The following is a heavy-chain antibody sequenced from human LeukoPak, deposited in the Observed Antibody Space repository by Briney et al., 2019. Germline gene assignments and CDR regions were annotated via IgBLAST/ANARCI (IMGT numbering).Heavy chain of an antibody. J-gene: IGHJ4*02. CDR1: GFTFSSYW. CDR3: AKDRGVAVKMYSSGPNGGLAD. V-gene: IGHV3-9*03. D-gene: IGHD6-19*01. CDR2: ISWNSGSI. Sequence: PGGSLRLSCAASGFTFSSYWMSWVRQAPGKGLEWVSGISWNSGSIGYADSVKGRFTISRDNAKNSLYLQMNSLRAEDMALYYCAKDRGVAVKMYSSGPNGGLADWGQGTLVTVSS.